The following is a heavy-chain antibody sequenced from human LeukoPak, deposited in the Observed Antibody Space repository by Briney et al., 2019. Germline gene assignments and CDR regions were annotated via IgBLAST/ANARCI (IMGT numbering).Heavy chain of an antibody. CDR2: IYHSGST. J-gene: IGHJ4*02. CDR3: ARLGEHDYGSNGGVN. CDR1: GCSISSGYY. D-gene: IGHD4-23*01. V-gene: IGHV4-38-2*02. Sequence: SETLSLTCTVSGCSISSGYYWGWIRQPPGKGLEWIGSIYHSGSTYYNPSLKSRVTISVDTSKNQFSLKLSSVTAADTAVYYCARLGEHDYGSNGGVNWGQGTLVTVSS.